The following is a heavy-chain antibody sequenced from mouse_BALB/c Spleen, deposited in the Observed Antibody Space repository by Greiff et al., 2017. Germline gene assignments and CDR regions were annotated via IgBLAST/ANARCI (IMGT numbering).Heavy chain of an antibody. CDR3: TRRMRYDPYYAMDY. J-gene: IGHJ4*01. CDR1: GYTFTSYW. V-gene: IGHV1S127*01. CDR2: IDPSDSYT. Sequence: QVQLQQPGAELVKPGASVKMSCKASGYTFTSYWMHWVKQRPGQGLEWIGVIDPSDSYTSYNQKFKGKATLTVDTSSSTAYMQLSSLTSEDSAVYYCTRRMRYDPYYAMDYWGQGTSVTVSS. D-gene: IGHD2-14*01.